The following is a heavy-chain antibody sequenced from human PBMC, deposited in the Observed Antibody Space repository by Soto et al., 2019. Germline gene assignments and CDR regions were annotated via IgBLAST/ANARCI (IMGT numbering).Heavy chain of an antibody. Sequence: PSETLSLTCTVSGGSVSSGSYYWSWIRQPPGKGLEWIGYIYYSVSTNYNPSLKSRVTISVDTSKNQFSLKLSSVTAADTAVYYCARSSSSGWYLNWFDPWGQGTLVTVSS. V-gene: IGHV4-61*01. CDR1: GGSVSSGSYY. J-gene: IGHJ5*02. CDR2: IYYSVST. D-gene: IGHD6-19*01. CDR3: ARSSSSGWYLNWFDP.